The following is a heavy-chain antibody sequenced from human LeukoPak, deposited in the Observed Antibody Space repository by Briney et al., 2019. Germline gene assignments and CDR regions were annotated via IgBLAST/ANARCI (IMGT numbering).Heavy chain of an antibody. CDR3: ARAYYDFWSGHSWFDP. Sequence: PGGSLRLSCAASGFTFSSYWMHWVRQVPGKGLVWASRINSDGSSTSYADSVKGRFTISRDNAKNTLYLQMNSLRAEDTAVYYCARAYYDFWSGHSWFDPWGQGTLVTVSS. V-gene: IGHV3-74*01. D-gene: IGHD3-3*01. J-gene: IGHJ5*02. CDR2: INSDGSST. CDR1: GFTFSSYW.